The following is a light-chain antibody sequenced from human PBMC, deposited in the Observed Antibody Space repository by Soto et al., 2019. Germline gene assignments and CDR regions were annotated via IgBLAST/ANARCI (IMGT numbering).Light chain of an antibody. V-gene: IGLV3-1*01. CDR3: QAWDSSTAV. CDR2: QDT. Sequence: SYELTQPPSVSVSSGQTASITCSGDKLGEKYASWDQQKARQSPVLVIYQDTKRPSGIPERFSGSNSGNTATLTISGTQAMDEADYYCQAWDSSTAVFGTGTKLTVL. J-gene: IGLJ1*01. CDR1: KLGEKY.